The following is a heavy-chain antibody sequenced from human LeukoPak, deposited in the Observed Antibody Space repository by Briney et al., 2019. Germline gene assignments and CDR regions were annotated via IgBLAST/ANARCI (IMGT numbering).Heavy chain of an antibody. J-gene: IGHJ4*02. V-gene: IGHV1-69*13. CDR1: GGTFSSYA. D-gene: IGHD1-26*01. CDR3: ASSDSGSPRD. CDR2: IIPIFGTA. Sequence: GASVKVPCKASGGTFSSYAISWVRQAPGQGLEWMGGIIPIFGTANYAQKFQGRVTITADESTSTAYMELSSLRSEDTAVYYCASSDSGSPRDWGQGTLVTVSS.